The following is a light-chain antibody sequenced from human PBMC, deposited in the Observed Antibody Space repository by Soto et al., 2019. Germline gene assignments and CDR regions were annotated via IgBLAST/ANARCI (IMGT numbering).Light chain of an antibody. CDR3: QQRSSWPLIT. CDR1: QSVRSY. CDR2: GAS. Sequence: VLTQSPATLSLSPGERATLSCRASQSVRSYLAWYQQKPGQAPRLLIYGASNRATGIPARFSGSGSGTDFTLTISSLEPEDFVVYYCQQRSSWPLITFGQGTRLENK. V-gene: IGKV3-11*01. J-gene: IGKJ5*01.